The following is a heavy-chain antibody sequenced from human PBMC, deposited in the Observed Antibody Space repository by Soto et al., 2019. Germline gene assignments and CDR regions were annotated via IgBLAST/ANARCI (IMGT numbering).Heavy chain of an antibody. CDR1: GASISGGGSY. V-gene: IGHV4-31*03. CDR2: IYYTVSP. Sequence: SETRSLTCTVSGASISGGGSYCSWICQDPGKGLAWIGYIYYTVSPYYNPSLKSRATISIDTSKNQSSLKLISVTAADTAVYYCPRDEEVNYAEYGGSDFYPGMEVWGQGTTVTVS. D-gene: IGHD4-17*01. CDR3: PRDEEVNYAEYGGSDFYPGMEV. J-gene: IGHJ6*02.